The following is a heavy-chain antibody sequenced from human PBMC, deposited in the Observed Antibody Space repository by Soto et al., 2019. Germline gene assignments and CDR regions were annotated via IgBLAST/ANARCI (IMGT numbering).Heavy chain of an antibody. CDR1: GYSFTSYW. V-gene: IGHV5-10-1*01. D-gene: IGHD3-3*01. CDR2: IDPSDSYT. Sequence: RGESLKISCKGSGYSFTSYWISLVRQMPGKGLDWMGRIDPSDSYTNYSPSFQGHVTISADKSISTAYLQWSSLKASDTAMYYCAMAYYDFWSGYYTAPDAFDIWGQGTMVTVSS. CDR3: AMAYYDFWSGYYTAPDAFDI. J-gene: IGHJ3*02.